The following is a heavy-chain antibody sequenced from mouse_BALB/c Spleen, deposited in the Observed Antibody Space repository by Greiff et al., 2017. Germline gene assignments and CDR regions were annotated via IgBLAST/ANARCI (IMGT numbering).Heavy chain of an antibody. CDR3: ARDHPIYYYGSSYVWYFDV. Sequence: VQLVESGPGLVAPSQSLSITCTVSGFSLTGYGVNWVRQPPGKGLEWLGMIWGDGSTDYNSALKSRLSISKDNSKSQVFLKMNSLQTDDTARYYCARDHPIYYYGSSYVWYFDVWGAGTTVTVSS. V-gene: IGHV2-6-7*01. CDR1: GFSLTGYG. J-gene: IGHJ1*01. CDR2: IWGDGST. D-gene: IGHD1-1*01.